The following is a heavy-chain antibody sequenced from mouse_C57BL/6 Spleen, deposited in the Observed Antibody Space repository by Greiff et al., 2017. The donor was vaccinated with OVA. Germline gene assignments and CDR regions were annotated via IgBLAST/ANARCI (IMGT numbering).Heavy chain of an antibody. D-gene: IGHD1-1*01. V-gene: IGHV1-74*01. CDR1: GYTFTSYW. J-gene: IGHJ3*01. Sequence: QVQLQQPGAELVKPGASVKVSCKASGYTFTSYWMHWVKQRPGQGLEWIGRIHPSDSDTNYNQKFTGKATLTVDKSSSTAYMQLSSLTSEDSAVYYCAIGYYYGSAFAYWGQGTLVTVSA. CDR3: AIGYYYGSAFAY. CDR2: IHPSDSDT.